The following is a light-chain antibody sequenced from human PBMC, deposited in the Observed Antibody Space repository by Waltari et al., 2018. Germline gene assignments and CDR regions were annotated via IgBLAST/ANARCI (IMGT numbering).Light chain of an antibody. V-gene: IGKV3-11*01. CDR3: QQRSRWPLT. CDR2: DAS. Sequence: EIVLTQSPATLSLSPWERVTLSCRASQSIGIELAWYQQRPGQAPRLLISDASYRATGIPARFSGSGSGTDFTLTISNLEPEDIATYYCQQRSRWPLTFGGGTKVEFK. CDR1: QSIGIE. J-gene: IGKJ4*01.